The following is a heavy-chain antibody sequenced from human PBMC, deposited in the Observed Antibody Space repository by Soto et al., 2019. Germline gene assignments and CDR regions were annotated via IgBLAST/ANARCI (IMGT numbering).Heavy chain of an antibody. D-gene: IGHD6-19*01. Sequence: PSETLSLTCGVSGDSISIYYWSWIRHPAGKGLEWIGRIYISGDINYNPSLKSRVTMSVDTSTNQISLKLSSVTAADTAVYYCAREYTETVAGPTPYYFDYWGQGALVTVSS. V-gene: IGHV4-4*07. CDR1: GDSISIYY. J-gene: IGHJ4*02. CDR2: IYISGDI. CDR3: AREYTETVAGPTPYYFDY.